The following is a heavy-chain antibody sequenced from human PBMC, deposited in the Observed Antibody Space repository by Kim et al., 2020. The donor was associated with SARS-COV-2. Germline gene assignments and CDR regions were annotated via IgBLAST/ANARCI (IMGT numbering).Heavy chain of an antibody. CDR3: AREYYDSSGYYYFDY. D-gene: IGHD3-22*01. V-gene: IGHV3-53*04. J-gene: IGHJ4*02. Sequence: DSVKGQFTISRHNSKNTLYLQMNSLRAEDTAVYYCAREYYDSSGYYYFDYWGQGTLVTVSS.